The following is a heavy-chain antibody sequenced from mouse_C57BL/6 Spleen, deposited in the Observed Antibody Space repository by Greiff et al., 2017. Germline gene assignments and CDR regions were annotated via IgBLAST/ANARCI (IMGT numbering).Heavy chain of an antibody. CDR3: ARARDYDGYYGWFAY. CDR2: ISYDGSN. Sequence: EVQLVESGPGLVKPSQSLSLTCSVSGYSITSGYYWYWIRQSPGNHLEWMGYISYDGSNNYNPSLKNRIPITRDTSKNQFFLKLNSVTTADTATYYCARARDYDGYYGWFAYWGQGTLVTVSA. V-gene: IGHV3-6*01. D-gene: IGHD2-3*01. J-gene: IGHJ3*01. CDR1: GYSITSGYY.